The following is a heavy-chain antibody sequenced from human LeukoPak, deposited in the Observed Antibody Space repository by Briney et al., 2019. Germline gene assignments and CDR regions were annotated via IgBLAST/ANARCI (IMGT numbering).Heavy chain of an antibody. CDR3: ARDYSSGWSHAFDI. D-gene: IGHD6-19*01. CDR2: INPNSGGT. V-gene: IGHV1-2*02. CDR1: GYTFTGYY. Sequence: GASVKVSCKASGYTFTGYYMHWVRQAPGQGLEWMGWINPNSGGTNYAQKFQGRVTMTRDTSISTAYMELSRLRSDDTAVYYCARDYSSGWSHAFDIWGQGTMVTVSS. J-gene: IGHJ3*02.